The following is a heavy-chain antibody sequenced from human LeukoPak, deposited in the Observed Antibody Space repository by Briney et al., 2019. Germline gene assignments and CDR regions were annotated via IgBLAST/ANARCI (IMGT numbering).Heavy chain of an antibody. CDR2: IYTSGST. D-gene: IGHD3-3*01. CDR3: ARTPSPPIWSGYWFYFDY. Sequence: SQTLSLTCTLSGGSISSGSYYWSWIRQPAGKGLEWIGRIYTSGSTNYNPSLKSRVTISVDTSKNQFSLKLSSVTAADTAVYYCARTPSPPIWSGYWFYFDYWGQGTLVTVSS. CDR1: GGSISSGSYY. J-gene: IGHJ4*02. V-gene: IGHV4-61*02.